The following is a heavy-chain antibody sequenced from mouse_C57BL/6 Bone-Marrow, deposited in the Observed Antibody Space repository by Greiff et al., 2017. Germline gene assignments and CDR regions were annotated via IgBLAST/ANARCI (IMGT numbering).Heavy chain of an antibody. CDR1: GFTFSSYG. Sequence: EVMLVESGGDLVKPGGSLKLSCAASGFTFSSYGMSWVRQTPDKRLEWVATISSGGSYTYYPDSVKGRFTISRDNAKNTLYLQMSSLKSEDTAMYDCASTMVKIYAMDYWGQGTSVTVSS. CDR3: ASTMVKIYAMDY. J-gene: IGHJ4*01. V-gene: IGHV5-6*01. D-gene: IGHD2-2*01. CDR2: ISSGGSYT.